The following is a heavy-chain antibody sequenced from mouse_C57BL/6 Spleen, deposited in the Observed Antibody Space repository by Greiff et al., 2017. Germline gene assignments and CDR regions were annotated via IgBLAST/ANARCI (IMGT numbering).Heavy chain of an antibody. CDR3: ASPYAMDY. CDR2: INPGSGGT. Sequence: QVQLQQSGAELVRPGTSVKVSCKASGYAFTNYLIEWVKQRPGQGLEWIGVINPGSGGTNYNEKFKGKATLTADKSSSTAYMQLSSLTSEDSAVFFCASPYAMDYWGQGTSVTVSS. J-gene: IGHJ4*01. CDR1: GYAFTNYL. V-gene: IGHV1-54*01.